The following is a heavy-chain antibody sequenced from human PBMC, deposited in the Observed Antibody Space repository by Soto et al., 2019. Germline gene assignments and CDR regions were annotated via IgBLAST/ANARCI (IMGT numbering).Heavy chain of an antibody. CDR3: AKAGDYHGSEIYFPLDY. CDR2: ISGSGGRT. Sequence: EVQLLESGGVLVQPGGSLRLSCAASGFTFSTYAMTWVRQAPGKGLEWVSSISGSGGRTYYADSVKGRFTISRDNSKNTLYLQTNRLRAEDTAVYYCAKAGDYHGSEIYFPLDYCGQGTLVPVSS. V-gene: IGHV3-23*01. CDR1: GFTFSTYA. D-gene: IGHD3-10*01. J-gene: IGHJ4*02.